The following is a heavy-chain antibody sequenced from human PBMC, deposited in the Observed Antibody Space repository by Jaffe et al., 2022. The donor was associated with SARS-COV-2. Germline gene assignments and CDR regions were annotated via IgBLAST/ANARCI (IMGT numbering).Heavy chain of an antibody. V-gene: IGHV3-30*18. CDR3: AKDSPGFGGLDY. D-gene: IGHD2-15*01. Sequence: QVQLVESGGGVVQPGRSLRLSCAASGFTFSSYGMHWVRQAPGKGLEWVAVISYDGSNKYYADSVKGRFTISRDNSKNTLYLQMNSLRAEDTAVYYCAKDSPGFGGLDYWGQGTLVTVSS. CDR1: GFTFSSYG. CDR2: ISYDGSNK. J-gene: IGHJ4*02.